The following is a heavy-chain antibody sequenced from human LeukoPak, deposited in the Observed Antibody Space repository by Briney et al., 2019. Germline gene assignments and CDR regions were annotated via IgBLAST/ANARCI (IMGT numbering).Heavy chain of an antibody. V-gene: IGHV3-23*01. Sequence: GGSLRLSCAASGFTFSTYAMSWVRQAPGKGLEWVTGVSGNGGRSDYADSVKGRFTISRDNSKNSLFLQMNSLRAEDTAVYYCAKGVSGHYDILTGNDDWGQGTLVTVSS. CDR2: VSGNGGRS. J-gene: IGHJ4*02. CDR1: GFTFSTYA. CDR3: AKGVSGHYDILTGNDD. D-gene: IGHD3-9*01.